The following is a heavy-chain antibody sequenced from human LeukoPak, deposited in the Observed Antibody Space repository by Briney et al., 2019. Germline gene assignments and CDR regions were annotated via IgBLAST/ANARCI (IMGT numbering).Heavy chain of an antibody. V-gene: IGHV4-34*01. Sequence: SETLSLTCAVYGGSFSGYYWSWIRQPPGNGLEWIREINHSGSTNYNPSLKSRVTISVDTSKNQFSLKLSSVTAADTAVYYCAREVPGRGGDIWGQGTMVTVSS. CDR1: GGSFSGYY. D-gene: IGHD3-10*01. J-gene: IGHJ3*02. CDR2: INHSGST. CDR3: AREVPGRGGDI.